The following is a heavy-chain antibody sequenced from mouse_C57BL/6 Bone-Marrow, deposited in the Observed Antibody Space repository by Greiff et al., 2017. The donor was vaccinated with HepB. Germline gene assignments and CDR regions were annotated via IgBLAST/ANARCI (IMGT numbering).Heavy chain of an antibody. Sequence: QVQLKQSGAELVRPGPSVKMSCKASGYTFTNYWIGWAKQRPGHGLEWIGDIYPGGGYTNYNEKFKGKATLTADKSSSTAYMQFSSLTSEDSAIYYCARTNFYYAMDYWGQGTSVTVSS. J-gene: IGHJ4*01. V-gene: IGHV1-63*01. CDR1: GYTFTNYW. D-gene: IGHD4-1*01. CDR3: ARTNFYYAMDY. CDR2: IYPGGGYT.